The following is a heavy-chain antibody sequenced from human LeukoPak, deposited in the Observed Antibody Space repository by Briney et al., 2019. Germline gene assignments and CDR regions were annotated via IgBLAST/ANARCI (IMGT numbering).Heavy chain of an antibody. V-gene: IGHV4-59*08. CDR2: IYYSGST. D-gene: IGHD1-7*01. CDR3: AMGVGYNWNYEGYYFDY. Sequence: PSETLSLTCTVSGGSISSYYWSWIRQPPGKGLEWIGYIYYSGSTNYNPSLKSRVTISVDTSKNQFSLKLSSVTAADTAVYYCAMGVGYNWNYEGYYFDYWGQGTLVTVSS. J-gene: IGHJ4*02. CDR1: GGSISSYY.